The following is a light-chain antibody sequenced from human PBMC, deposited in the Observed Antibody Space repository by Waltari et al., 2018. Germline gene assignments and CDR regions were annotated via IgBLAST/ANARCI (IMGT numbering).Light chain of an antibody. CDR2: DAS. J-gene: IGKJ4*01. V-gene: IGKV3-20*01. CDR1: QSLGNTY. Sequence: EIVLTQSPGTLSLSPGESASLSCRASQSLGNTYLAWYQQKPGQAPRLLILDASRRAPGIPDRFSGSGSGTDFTLTISRLEPEDFAVYFCQKYGRTPRPFGGGTKVEI. CDR3: QKYGRTPRP.